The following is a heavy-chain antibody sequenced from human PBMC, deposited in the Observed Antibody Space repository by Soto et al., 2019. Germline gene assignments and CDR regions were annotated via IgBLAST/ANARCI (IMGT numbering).Heavy chain of an antibody. V-gene: IGHV4-39*01. CDR3: ARHIRGNSCMDV. CDR1: GGSISSSIYY. Sequence: PSETLSLTCTVSGGSISSSIYYWGWIRQPPGKGLELIGSIYYSGSTYYNPSLKSRVTISVDTSKNQFSLKLSSVTAADTAVYYCARHIRGNSCMDVWGQGTTVTVSS. D-gene: IGHD2-21*01. J-gene: IGHJ6*02. CDR2: IYYSGST.